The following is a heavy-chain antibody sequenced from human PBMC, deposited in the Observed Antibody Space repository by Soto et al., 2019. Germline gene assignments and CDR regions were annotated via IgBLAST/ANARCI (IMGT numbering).Heavy chain of an antibody. CDR3: PKDLDSSSWYSIFNI. V-gene: IGHV3-23*01. J-gene: IGHJ3*02. CDR2: IRGSGGST. Sequence: GGSLRLSCAASGFTFRSYAMSWVRQAPGKGLEWVSAIRGSGGSTYYADSVKGRFTISRDNSKNTLYLQMNSLRAEDTALYYCPKDLDSSSWYSIFNIWGKGTMVPVSS. CDR1: GFTFRSYA. D-gene: IGHD6-13*01.